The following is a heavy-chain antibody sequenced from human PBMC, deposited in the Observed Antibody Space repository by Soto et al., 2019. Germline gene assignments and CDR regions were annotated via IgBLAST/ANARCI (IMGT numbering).Heavy chain of an antibody. CDR2: INPVFGTA. Sequence: QVHLVQSGAEVRKPGSSVKVSCKASGGTFVIYAFTWVRQAPGQGLEWMGGINPVFGTANNAQKFQGRVPITEDVSTHTTYMELSSLRPEDTAVYYCARYYYDSSGYPPAFDIWGQGTLVTVSS. V-gene: IGHV1-69*01. J-gene: IGHJ3*02. CDR3: ARYYYDSSGYPPAFDI. CDR1: GGTFVIYA. D-gene: IGHD3-22*01.